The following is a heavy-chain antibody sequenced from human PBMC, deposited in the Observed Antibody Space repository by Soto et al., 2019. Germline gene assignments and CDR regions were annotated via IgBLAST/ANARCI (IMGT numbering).Heavy chain of an antibody. CDR3: ARRDMLTGYVYFED. Sequence: GESLKISCQASGYTFTKYWVGWVRQMPGKGLEWMGIIYPDDSDTRYSPSFQGHVTISADKSISTAYLQWSSLKASDSATYYCARRDMLTGYVYFEDWGQGTQVTVSS. J-gene: IGHJ4*02. CDR1: GYTFTKYW. V-gene: IGHV5-51*01. D-gene: IGHD3-9*01. CDR2: IYPDDSDT.